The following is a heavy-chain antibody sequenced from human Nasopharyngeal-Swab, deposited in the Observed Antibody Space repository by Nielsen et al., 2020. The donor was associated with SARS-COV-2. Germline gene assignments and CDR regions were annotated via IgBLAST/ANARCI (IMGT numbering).Heavy chain of an antibody. CDR1: GFTVSSYA. CDR3: AKDLSVVPAATGAERFRH. D-gene: IGHD2-2*01. CDR2: IRGSDSRT. V-gene: IGHV3-23*01. Sequence: GGSLRLSCAASGFTVSSYAMSWVRQAPGKGLEWVSTIRGSDSRTYYADSVKGRLTISRDDSKNTLYLQMNSLGVEDTAAYYCAKDLSVVPAATGAERFRHWGQGTLVTVSS. J-gene: IGHJ1*01.